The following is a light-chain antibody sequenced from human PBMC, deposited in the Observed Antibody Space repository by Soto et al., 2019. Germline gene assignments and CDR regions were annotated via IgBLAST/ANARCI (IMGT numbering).Light chain of an antibody. CDR1: SSDVGGYNY. J-gene: IGLJ1*01. CDR2: DVS. CDR3: SSYTSSSTLD. Sequence: QSALTQPASVSGSPGQSITLSCTGTSSDVGGYNYVSWYQQHPGKAPKLMIYDVSNRPSGVSNRFSGSKSGNTASLTISGLQAEDEADYYCSSYTSSSTLDFGTGTKLTVL. V-gene: IGLV2-14*01.